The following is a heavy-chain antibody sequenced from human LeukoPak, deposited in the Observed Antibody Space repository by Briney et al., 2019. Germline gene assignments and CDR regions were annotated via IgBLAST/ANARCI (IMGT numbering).Heavy chain of an antibody. CDR3: ARDLGSGGS. J-gene: IGHJ4*02. V-gene: IGHV4-59*11. D-gene: IGHD2-15*01. CDR1: GGSISSHY. Sequence: SETLSLTCTVSGGSISSHYWSWIRQPPGKGLEWIGYIYYSGSTNYNPSLKSRVTISVDMSKNQFSLKLSSVTAADTAVYYCARDLGSGGSWGQGTLVTVSS. CDR2: IYYSGST.